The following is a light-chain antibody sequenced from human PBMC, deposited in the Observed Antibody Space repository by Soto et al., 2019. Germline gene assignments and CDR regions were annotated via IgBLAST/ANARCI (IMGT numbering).Light chain of an antibody. V-gene: IGKV1-5*01. CDR1: QSISSW. J-gene: IGKJ1*01. CDR3: QQYNSYWT. CDR2: DAS. Sequence: DIQMTQSPSTLSASVGDRVTITCRASQSISSWLAWYQQKPGKAPKLLIYDASSLETGVPSRFSGSGSGAEFTLTISSLQPAGFATYYCQQYNSYWTFGQGTKVEIK.